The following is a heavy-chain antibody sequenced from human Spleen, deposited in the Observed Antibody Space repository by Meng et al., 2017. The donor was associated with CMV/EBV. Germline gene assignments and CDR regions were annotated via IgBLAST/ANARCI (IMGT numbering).Heavy chain of an antibody. D-gene: IGHD3-16*01. J-gene: IGHJ5*02. CDR2: IDHRVKS. CDR3: ARVREHTSLGNYWFDP. V-gene: IGHV4-4*02. CDR1: SIPSSML. Sequence: SIPSSMLWTWVLQPPVNGLEWVGEIDHRVKSNSNPSLKSRLTLSLDTSNNHLSLRMTSVTAEDTAIYYCARVREHTSLGNYWFDPWGQGTLVTVSS.